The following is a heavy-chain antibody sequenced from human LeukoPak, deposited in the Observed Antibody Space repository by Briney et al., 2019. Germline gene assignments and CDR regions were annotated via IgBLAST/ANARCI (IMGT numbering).Heavy chain of an antibody. CDR1: GFTFDVYG. Sequence: GGSLRLSCAASGFTFDVYGMSWVRQAPGKGLEWVSGINWNGGSTGYADSVEGPFTISRDNAKNSLYLQMNSLRAEDTALYYCARSAYWFGESVGAFDIWGQGTMVTVSS. CDR3: ARSAYWFGESVGAFDI. J-gene: IGHJ3*02. V-gene: IGHV3-20*04. CDR2: INWNGGST. D-gene: IGHD3-10*01.